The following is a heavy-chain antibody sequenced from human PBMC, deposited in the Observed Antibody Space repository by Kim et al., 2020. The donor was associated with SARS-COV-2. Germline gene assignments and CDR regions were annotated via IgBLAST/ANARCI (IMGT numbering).Heavy chain of an antibody. CDR2: IKQDGSEK. CDR1: GFTFSSYW. V-gene: IGHV3-7*01. J-gene: IGHJ4*02. D-gene: IGHD2-2*01. CDR3: AREGRLGYCSSTSCFDY. Sequence: GGSLRLSCAASGFTFSSYWMSWVRQAPGKGLEWVANIKQDGSEKYYVDSVKGRFTISRDNAKNSLYLQMNSLRAEDTAVYYCAREGRLGYCSSTSCFDYWGQGTLVTVSS.